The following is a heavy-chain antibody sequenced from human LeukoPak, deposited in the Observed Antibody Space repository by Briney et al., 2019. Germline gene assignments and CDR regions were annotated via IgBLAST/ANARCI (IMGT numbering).Heavy chain of an antibody. Sequence: SETLSLTCAVYGGTFSGHYWSWIRQPPGKRLEWVGESNDSGGTNYNPSLKSRVTISVDTSKNQFSLKLSSVTAADTAVYYCARGMVGATKLDYWGQGTLVTVSS. CDR2: SNDSGGT. CDR3: ARGMVGATKLDY. V-gene: IGHV4-34*01. J-gene: IGHJ4*02. CDR1: GGTFSGHY. D-gene: IGHD1-26*01.